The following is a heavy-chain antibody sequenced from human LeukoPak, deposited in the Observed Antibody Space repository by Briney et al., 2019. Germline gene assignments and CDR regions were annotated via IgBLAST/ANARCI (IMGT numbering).Heavy chain of an antibody. CDR3: ARDQVDYDTPDHFDY. CDR1: GDSLSRSTCN. J-gene: IGHJ4*02. D-gene: IGHD3-22*01. CDR2: ISQSGNS. Sequence: SQTLSLTCKVSGDSLSRSTCNCSWIRQPPGKGLEGIVYISQSGNSYFTPSLKSRATISLDRSKNHFSLTLIPVTAADTAVYYCARDQVDYDTPDHFDYWGKGTLVTVSS. V-gene: IGHV4-30-2*01.